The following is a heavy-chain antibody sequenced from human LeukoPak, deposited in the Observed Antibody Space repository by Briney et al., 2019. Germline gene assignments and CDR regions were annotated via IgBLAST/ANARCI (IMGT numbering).Heavy chain of an antibody. CDR2: ISGSGGST. CDR1: GFTVSSNY. D-gene: IGHD3-3*01. V-gene: IGHV3-23*01. Sequence: GGSLRLSCAASGFTVSSNYMSWVRQAPGKGLEWVSAISGSGGSTYYADSVKGRFTISRDNSKNTLYLQMNSLRAEDTAVYYCAKDQETYYDFWSGFDAFDIWGQGTMVTVSS. CDR3: AKDQETYYDFWSGFDAFDI. J-gene: IGHJ3*02.